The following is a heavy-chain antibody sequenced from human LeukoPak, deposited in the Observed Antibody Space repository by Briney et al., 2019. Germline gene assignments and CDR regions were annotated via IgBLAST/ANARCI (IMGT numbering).Heavy chain of an antibody. Sequence: SETLSLTCTVSGGSISGYYWSWIRQPPGKGLEWIGYIFYSVNTNYNPSLKSRVTISVDTSKNQFSLKLSSVTAADTAVYYCARSYSSTWSNWFDPWGQGTLVTVSS. V-gene: IGHV4-59*01. CDR3: ARSYSSTWSNWFDP. D-gene: IGHD6-13*01. CDR2: IFYSVNT. J-gene: IGHJ5*02. CDR1: GGSISGYY.